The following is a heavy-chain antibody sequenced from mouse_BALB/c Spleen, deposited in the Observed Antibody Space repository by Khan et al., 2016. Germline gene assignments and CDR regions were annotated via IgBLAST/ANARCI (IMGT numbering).Heavy chain of an antibody. CDR3: ASYRYYWYFDV. J-gene: IGHJ1*01. CDR1: GYSITSDYA. D-gene: IGHD2-14*01. CDR2: ISYSGST. V-gene: IGHV3-2*02. Sequence: EVQLQEPGPGLVKPSQSLSLTCTVTGYSITSDYAWNWIRQFPGNKLEWMGYISYSGSTSYNPSLKSRISITRDTSKNQFFLQLNSVTTEDTATDYCASYRYYWYFDVCGAGTTVTVSS.